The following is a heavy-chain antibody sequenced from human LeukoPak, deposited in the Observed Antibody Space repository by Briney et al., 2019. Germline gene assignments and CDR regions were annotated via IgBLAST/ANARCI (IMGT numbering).Heavy chain of an antibody. Sequence: PSETLSLTCAVSGGSISSSNWWSWVRQPPGKGLEWIGEIYHSGSTNYNPSLKSRVTISVDTSKNQFSLKLSSVTAADTAVYYCARDRRGYCSGGSCFDDAFDIWGQGTMVTVSS. CDR3: ARDRRGYCSGGSCFDDAFDI. CDR2: IYHSGST. V-gene: IGHV4-4*02. CDR1: GGSISSSNW. J-gene: IGHJ3*02. D-gene: IGHD2-15*01.